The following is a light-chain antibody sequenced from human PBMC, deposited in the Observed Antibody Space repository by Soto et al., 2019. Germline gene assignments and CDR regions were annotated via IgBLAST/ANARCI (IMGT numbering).Light chain of an antibody. V-gene: IGKV3-20*01. Sequence: IVATPSLFTLSLSPCERGTLYCRASQSVGTSLAWYQQKPGQAPRLHIYGASNRATGIPDRFSGSGSGTDFTLTISRLEPEDFAVYYCQQYGRSPLTFGQGTKVDI. CDR1: QSVGTS. J-gene: IGKJ1*01. CDR2: GAS. CDR3: QQYGRSPLT.